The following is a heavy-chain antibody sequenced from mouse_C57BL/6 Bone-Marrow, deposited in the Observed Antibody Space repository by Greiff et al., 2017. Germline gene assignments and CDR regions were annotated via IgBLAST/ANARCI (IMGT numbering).Heavy chain of an antibody. D-gene: IGHD1-1*01. CDR1: GYTFTDYY. Sequence: QVQLQQSGPELVKPGASVKKSCKASGYTFTDYYINWVKQRPGQGLEWVGWIFPGRGSTYYNEKFKGKATLTVDKSSSTAYMLLSSLTSEDSAVYFCASKGNKFITTVVADYFDYWGQGTTLTVSS. J-gene: IGHJ2*01. CDR2: IFPGRGST. CDR3: ASKGNKFITTVVADYFDY. V-gene: IGHV1-75*01.